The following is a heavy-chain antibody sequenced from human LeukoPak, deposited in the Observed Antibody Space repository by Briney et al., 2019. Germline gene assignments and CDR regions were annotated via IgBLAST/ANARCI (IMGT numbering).Heavy chain of an antibody. CDR3: ATHYYDSSGYFDY. CDR1: GFTFSSYA. Sequence: GGSLRLSCAASGFTFSSYAMSWVRQAPGKGLEWVSATSGSGGSAYYADSVKGRFTISRDNSKNTLYLQMNSLRAEDTAVYYCATHYYDSSGYFDYWGQGTLVTVSS. J-gene: IGHJ4*02. D-gene: IGHD3-22*01. CDR2: TSGSGGSA. V-gene: IGHV3-23*01.